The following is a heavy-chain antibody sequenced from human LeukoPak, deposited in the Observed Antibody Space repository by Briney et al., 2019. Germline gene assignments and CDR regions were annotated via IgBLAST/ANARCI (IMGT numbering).Heavy chain of an antibody. CDR2: IYYSGST. Sequence: RSSETLPLTCTVSGGHISSSSYYWGWIRQPPGKGLGWFGGIYYSGSTYYSTSLKSRVTLSVGTSKNQFSLKLGSVTAADTAVYYCARLYCGGDCYPNKYFQHWGQGTLVTVSS. V-gene: IGHV4-39*01. J-gene: IGHJ1*01. CDR1: GGHISSSSYY. D-gene: IGHD2-21*02. CDR3: ARLYCGGDCYPNKYFQH.